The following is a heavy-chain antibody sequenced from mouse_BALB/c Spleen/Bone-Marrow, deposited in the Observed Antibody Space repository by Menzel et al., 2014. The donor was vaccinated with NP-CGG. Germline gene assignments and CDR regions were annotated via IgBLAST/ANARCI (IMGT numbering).Heavy chain of an antibody. J-gene: IGHJ2*01. CDR2: ISSGGSYT. CDR3: ARHYYGNSYYFDY. CDR1: GFTFSSYA. Sequence: DVKLVESGGGLVKPGGSLKLSCAASGFTFSSYAMSWVRQTPEKRLEWVATISSGGSYTYYPDSVKGRFTISRDNAKNTLYLQMSSLRSEDTAMYYCARHYYGNSYYFDYWGQGTTLTVSS. V-gene: IGHV5-9-3*01. D-gene: IGHD1-1*01.